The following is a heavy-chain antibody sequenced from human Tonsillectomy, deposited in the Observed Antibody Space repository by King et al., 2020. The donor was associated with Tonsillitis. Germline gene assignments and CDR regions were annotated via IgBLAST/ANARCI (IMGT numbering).Heavy chain of an antibody. D-gene: IGHD3-10*01. Sequence: QLQESGPGLVKPSETLSLTCTVSGGSISSSSYYWGWIRQPPGKGLEWIGSIYYSGSTYSNPSLKSRVTISVDTSKNQFSLTLSSVTAADTAVYYCARRTFGRSGYMDVWGKGTTVTVSS. CDR1: GGSISSSSYY. J-gene: IGHJ6*03. CDR3: ARRTFGRSGYMDV. V-gene: IGHV4-39*01. CDR2: IYYSGST.